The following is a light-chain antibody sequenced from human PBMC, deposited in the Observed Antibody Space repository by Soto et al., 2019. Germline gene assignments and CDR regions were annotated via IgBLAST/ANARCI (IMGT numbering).Light chain of an antibody. Sequence: QSVLTQPPSASGTPGQRVTISCSGSSSNIGTNSVSWYQQLPGTAPKVLIYNTNERPSGVPDLFSGSKSGTSAALAITMLQSEDEADESCGAWDDSLNGHVVFGGGTKLTVL. CDR1: SSNIGTNS. V-gene: IGLV1-44*01. J-gene: IGLJ2*01. CDR3: GAWDDSLNGHVV. CDR2: NTN.